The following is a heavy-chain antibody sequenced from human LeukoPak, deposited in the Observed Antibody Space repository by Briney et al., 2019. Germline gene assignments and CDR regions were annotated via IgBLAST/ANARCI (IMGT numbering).Heavy chain of an antibody. D-gene: IGHD3-9*01. J-gene: IGHJ4*02. Sequence: ASVKVSCEASGYTFTSYYMHWVRQAPGQGLEWMGIINPSGGSTSYAQKFQGRVTMTRDTSTSTVYMELSSLRSEDTAVYYCARGSRPVYNLLTGKRYFDYWGQGTLLTVSS. CDR2: INPSGGST. CDR1: GYTFTSYY. CDR3: ARGSRPVYNLLTGKRYFDY. V-gene: IGHV1-46*01.